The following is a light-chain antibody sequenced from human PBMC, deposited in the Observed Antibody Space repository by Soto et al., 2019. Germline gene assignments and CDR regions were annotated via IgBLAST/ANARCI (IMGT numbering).Light chain of an antibody. Sequence: QSALTQPASVSGSPGQSITISCTGTSSDVGGYNYVSWYQQHPGKAPKLMIYEVSNRPSGVSNRFSGSKSGNTASLTTSGLQAEDEADYYCSSYTSSSTLVVFGGGIKLTVL. J-gene: IGLJ2*01. CDR1: SSDVGGYNY. CDR2: EVS. CDR3: SSYTSSSTLVV. V-gene: IGLV2-14*01.